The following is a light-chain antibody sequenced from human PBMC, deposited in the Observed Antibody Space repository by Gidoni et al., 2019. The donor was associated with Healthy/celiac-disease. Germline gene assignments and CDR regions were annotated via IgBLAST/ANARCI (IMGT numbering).Light chain of an antibody. Sequence: DIVMTQSPLSLPVTPGEPASISCRSSQSPLHSNGYNYLDWYLQKPGQSPQLLIYLGSNRASGVPDRFSGSGSGTDFTLKISRVEAEDVGVYYCMQALQTPSAFGPGTKVDIK. CDR3: MQALQTPSA. CDR2: LGS. V-gene: IGKV2-28*01. CDR1: QSPLHSNGYNY. J-gene: IGKJ3*01.